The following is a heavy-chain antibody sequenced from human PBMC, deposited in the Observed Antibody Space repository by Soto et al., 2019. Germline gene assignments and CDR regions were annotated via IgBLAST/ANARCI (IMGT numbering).Heavy chain of an antibody. D-gene: IGHD5-18*01. Sequence: QVQLVQSGAEVKKPGSSVKVSCKASGGTFSSYGISWVRQAPGQGLEWMGGIIPIFGTPNYAQQFQGRVTITAGESTRTAYMELSSLRSDHTAVYYCARPLERGYTYGFIYWGQGTLVTVSS. J-gene: IGHJ4*02. V-gene: IGHV1-69*01. CDR3: ARPLERGYTYGFIY. CDR1: GGTFSSYG. CDR2: IIPIFGTP.